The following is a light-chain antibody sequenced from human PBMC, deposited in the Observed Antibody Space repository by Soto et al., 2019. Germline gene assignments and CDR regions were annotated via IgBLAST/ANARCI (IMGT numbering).Light chain of an antibody. CDR3: GTWDSSLSALVV. V-gene: IGLV1-51*01. CDR1: SSNIGNNY. J-gene: IGLJ2*01. Sequence: QSVLTQPPSVSAAPGQKVTISCSGSSSNIGNNYVSWYQQLPGTAPKLLIYDNNKRPSGIPDRFSGSKSGTSATLGITGLQTGDEADYYCGTWDSSLSALVVFGGGTKLTVL. CDR2: DNN.